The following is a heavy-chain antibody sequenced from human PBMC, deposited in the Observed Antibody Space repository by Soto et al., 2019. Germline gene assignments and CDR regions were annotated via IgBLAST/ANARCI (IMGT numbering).Heavy chain of an antibody. CDR3: ARGVAAAGYYYYYGMDV. Sequence: SQTLSLTCAISGDSVSSNSAAWNWIRQSPSRGLEWLGRTYYRSKWYNDCAVSVKSRITINPDTSKNQFSLQLNSVTPEDTAVYYCARGVAAAGYYYYYGMDVWGQGTTVTVS. J-gene: IGHJ6*02. V-gene: IGHV6-1*01. CDR1: GDSVSSNSAA. CDR2: TYYRSKWYN. D-gene: IGHD6-13*01.